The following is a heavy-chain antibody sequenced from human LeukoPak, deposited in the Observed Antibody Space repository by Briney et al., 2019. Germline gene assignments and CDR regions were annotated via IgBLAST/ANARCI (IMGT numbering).Heavy chain of an antibody. CDR3: APAANSGSYNHFDY. J-gene: IGHJ4*02. Sequence: TGGSLRLSCAASGFTFDDYAMHWVRQAPGKGLEWVSLISWDGGSTYYADSVKGRFTISRDNSKNSLYLQMNSLRAEDTAVYYCAPAANSGSYNHFDYWGQGTLVTVSS. V-gene: IGHV3-43D*03. CDR2: ISWDGGST. CDR1: GFTFDDYA. D-gene: IGHD1-26*01.